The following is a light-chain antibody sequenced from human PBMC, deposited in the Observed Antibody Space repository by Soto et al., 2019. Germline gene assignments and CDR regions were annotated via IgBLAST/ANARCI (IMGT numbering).Light chain of an antibody. CDR1: SSDVGGYKY. CDR2: EVN. Sequence: QSALTQPPSASGSPGQSVTISCTGTSSDVGGYKYVSWYQQKSGKAPKLIIYEVNERSSGVPDSFSGSKSNNTASLTVSGLQAEEEADYYCSADAVLNNVLFVGGNKVTVL. J-gene: IGLJ2*01. CDR3: SADAVLNNVL. V-gene: IGLV2-8*01.